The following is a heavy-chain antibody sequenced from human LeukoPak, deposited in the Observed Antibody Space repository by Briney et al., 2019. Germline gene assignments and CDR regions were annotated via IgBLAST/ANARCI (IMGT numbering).Heavy chain of an antibody. V-gene: IGHV4-61*02. CDR1: GGSISSGSYY. Sequence: SETLSLTCAVSGGSISSGSYYWSWIRQPAGKGLEWIGRIYTSGSTNYNPSLKSRVTISVDTSKNQFSLKLSSVTAADTAVYYCARDASGSYLGFDYWGQGTLVTVSS. J-gene: IGHJ4*02. CDR2: IYTSGST. D-gene: IGHD1-26*01. CDR3: ARDASGSYLGFDY.